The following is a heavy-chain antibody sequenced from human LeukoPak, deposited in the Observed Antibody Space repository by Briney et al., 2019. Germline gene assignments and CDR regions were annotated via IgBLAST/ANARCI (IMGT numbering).Heavy chain of an antibody. V-gene: IGHV3-73*01. CDR1: GFTFSGSG. D-gene: IGHD3-22*01. J-gene: IGHJ4*02. CDR2: IRRKGNSYAT. Sequence: GGSLRLSCAASGFTFSGSGMHWVRQASGKGLEWVGRIRRKGNSYATAYAASVKGMFTISRDDSKNTAYLQMNSLKTEDTAVYYCTRPGGPDYYDSSGYYCWGQGTLVTVSS. CDR3: TRPGGPDYYDSSGYYC.